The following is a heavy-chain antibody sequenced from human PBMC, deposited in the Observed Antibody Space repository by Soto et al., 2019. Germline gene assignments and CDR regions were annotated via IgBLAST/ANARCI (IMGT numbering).Heavy chain of an antibody. CDR2: ISGSGGST. CDR1: GFTFSSYA. D-gene: IGHD5-12*01. V-gene: IGHV3-23*01. J-gene: IGHJ4*02. Sequence: VQLLESGGGLVQPGGSLRLSCAASGFTFSSYAMSWVRQAPGKGLEWVSAISGSGGSTYYADSVKGRFTISRDNSKNTLYLQMNSLRAEDTAVYYCAKDPSNIVATLFQGYFDYWGQGTLVTVSS. CDR3: AKDPSNIVATLFQGYFDY.